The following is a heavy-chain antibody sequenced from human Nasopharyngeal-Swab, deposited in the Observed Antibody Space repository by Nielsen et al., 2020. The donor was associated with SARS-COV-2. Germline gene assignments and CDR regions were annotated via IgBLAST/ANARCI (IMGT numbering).Heavy chain of an antibody. CDR3: ARAQYDFWSGSYRNWFDP. CDR2: INHSGST. Sequence: GSLRLSCAVYGGSFSGYYWSWIRQPPGKGLEWIGEINHSGSTNYNPSLKSRVTISVDTSKNQFSLKLSSVTAADTAVYYCARAQYDFWSGSYRNWFDPWGQGTLVTVSS. J-gene: IGHJ5*02. CDR1: GGSFSGYY. V-gene: IGHV4-34*01. D-gene: IGHD3-3*01.